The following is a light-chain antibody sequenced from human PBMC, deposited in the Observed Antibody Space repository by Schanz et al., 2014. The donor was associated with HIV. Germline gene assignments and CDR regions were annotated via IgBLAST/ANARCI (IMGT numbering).Light chain of an antibody. CDR3: QQYGSSPRP. CDR1: QSVSNN. V-gene: IGKV3-20*01. Sequence: EIVLTQSPATLSLSPGERATLSCRASQSVSNNLAWYQQKPGQSPRLLIYGASTRATDLSARFSGSGSGTXFTLTITGLEPEDFAVYHCQQYGSSPRPFGQGTNVEVK. J-gene: IGKJ1*01. CDR2: GAS.